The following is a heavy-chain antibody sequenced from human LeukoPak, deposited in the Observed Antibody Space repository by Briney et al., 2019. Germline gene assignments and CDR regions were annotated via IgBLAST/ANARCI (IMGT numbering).Heavy chain of an antibody. CDR2: IYYSGST. V-gene: IGHV4-39*02. Sequence: SETLSLTCTVSGGSISSSGYYWGWIRQPPGKGLEGIGSIYYSGSTYYNPSRKSRVTISVDTTQNQFSLKLSSVAAADTAVYYCARDPTAAGKGAWFDPWGQGTLVTVSS. D-gene: IGHD6-13*01. CDR1: GGSISSSGYY. J-gene: IGHJ5*02. CDR3: ARDPTAAGKGAWFDP.